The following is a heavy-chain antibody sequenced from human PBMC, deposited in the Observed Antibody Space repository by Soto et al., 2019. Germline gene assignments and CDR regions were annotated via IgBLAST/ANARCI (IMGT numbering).Heavy chain of an antibody. V-gene: IGHV1-69*06. CDR1: GGTFTSDA. Sequence: QVRLVQSEAEVKKPGSSVKVSCKASGGTFTSDATAWVRQARGQGLEWMGGVIPIFGKPSYTQKFQGRVTITADKSTSTVYMELSSLKSEDTAVYYCARCHFDNSGPGYLEFWGQGTLVTVS. J-gene: IGHJ4*02. CDR2: VIPIFGKP. CDR3: ARCHFDNSGPGYLEF. D-gene: IGHD3-22*01.